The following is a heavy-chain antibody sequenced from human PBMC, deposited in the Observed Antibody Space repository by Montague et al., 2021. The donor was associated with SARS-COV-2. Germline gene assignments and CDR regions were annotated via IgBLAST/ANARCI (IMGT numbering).Heavy chain of an antibody. D-gene: IGHD3-3*01. CDR2: IYYSGST. CDR3: ARAPVAHITIFGVVISFDY. Sequence: SETLSLTCTVAGGSISSYYWGWIRQPPGKGLEWIGYIYYSGSTNYNPSLKSRVTISVDTSKNQFSLKLSSVTAADTAVYYCARAPVAHITIFGVVISFDYWGQGTLVTVSS. V-gene: IGHV4-59*01. J-gene: IGHJ4*02. CDR1: GGSISSYY.